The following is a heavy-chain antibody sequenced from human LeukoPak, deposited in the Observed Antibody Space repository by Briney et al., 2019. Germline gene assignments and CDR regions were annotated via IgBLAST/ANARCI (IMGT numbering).Heavy chain of an antibody. V-gene: IGHV3-15*01. CDR1: GFTFSNAW. D-gene: IGHD2-2*01. CDR3: TTERLVVVPAAPWGHDAFDI. Sequence: PGGSLRLSCAASGFTFSNAWMSWVRQAPGKGLEWVGRIKSKTDGGTTDYAAPVKGRFTISRDDSKNTLYLQMNSLKTEDTAVYYCTTERLVVVPAAPWGHDAFDIWGQGTMVTVSS. J-gene: IGHJ3*02. CDR2: IKSKTDGGTT.